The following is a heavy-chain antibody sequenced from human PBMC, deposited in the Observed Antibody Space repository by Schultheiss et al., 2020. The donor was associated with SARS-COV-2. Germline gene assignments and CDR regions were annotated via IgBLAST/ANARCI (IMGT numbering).Heavy chain of an antibody. CDR2: ISSSSSYT. D-gene: IGHD1-26*01. CDR3: AREGVWWELLGSYYYYYMDV. Sequence: GESLKISCAASGFTFDDYAMHWVRQAPGKGLEWVSYISSSSSYTNYADSVKGRFTISRDNAKNTLYLQMNSLRAEDTAVYYCAREGVWWELLGSYYYYYMDVWGKGTTVTVSS. J-gene: IGHJ6*03. CDR1: GFTFDDYA. V-gene: IGHV3-11*05.